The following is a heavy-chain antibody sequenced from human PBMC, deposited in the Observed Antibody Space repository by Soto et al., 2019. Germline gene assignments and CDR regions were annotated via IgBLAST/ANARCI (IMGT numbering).Heavy chain of an antibody. CDR1: GFTFDTYG. CDR3: ARGAGPWDWNPWGYSDY. CDR2: IWFDGSNK. D-gene: IGHD1-1*01. V-gene: IGHV3-33*01. Sequence: GGSLRLSCAASGFTFDTYGMHWVRQAPGKGLEWVAVIWFDGSNKYYIDSVEGRFTISRDNSKSTLYLQMNSLRVEDTAVYYCARGAGPWDWNPWGYSDYWGQGSLVTVSS. J-gene: IGHJ4*02.